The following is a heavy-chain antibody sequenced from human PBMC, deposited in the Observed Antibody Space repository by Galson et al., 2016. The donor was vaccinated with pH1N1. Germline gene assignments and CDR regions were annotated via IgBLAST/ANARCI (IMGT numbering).Heavy chain of an antibody. V-gene: IGHV3-7*04. CDR2: IKQDGGEK. Sequence: SLRLSCAASEFTFSSYWMSWVRQAPGKGLEWVANIKQDGGEKYYVDSVRGRFTISRDNAKNSLYLQMNSLRAEDTAGYYCARDLGYLGGTGFDYWGQGTLVTVSS. J-gene: IGHJ4*02. D-gene: IGHD1-26*01. CDR3: ARDLGYLGGTGFDY. CDR1: EFTFSSYW.